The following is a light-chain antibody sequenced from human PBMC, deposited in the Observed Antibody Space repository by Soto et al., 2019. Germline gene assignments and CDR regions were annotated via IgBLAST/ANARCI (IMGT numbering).Light chain of an antibody. CDR2: EVS. CDR1: SNDGGGYNF. V-gene: IGLV2-8*01. J-gene: IGLJ1*01. Sequence: QLVLAQLPSASGSPGQSVSISCTGTSNDGGGYNFVSWYQQHPGKAPTLMIFEVSKRPSRVPDRFSGSKSGSTASLTVSGLQAEDEADYYCSSYAGNNIYYVFGTGTKVTVL. CDR3: SSYAGNNIYYV.